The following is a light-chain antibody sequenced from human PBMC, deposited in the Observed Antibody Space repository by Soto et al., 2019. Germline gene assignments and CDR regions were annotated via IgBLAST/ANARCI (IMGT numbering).Light chain of an antibody. CDR3: QQYGSLPWT. V-gene: IGKV3-20*01. CDR2: GAS. CDR1: QSVSSNY. J-gene: IGKJ1*01. Sequence: EIVLTRSPCTLSLSPGEKATLSCRASQSVSSNYLAWYQQKPGQAPRPLIYGASSRAIGIPDRFSGSGSGTDFTLTISRLEPEDFAVYYCQQYGSLPWTFGQGTKVDIK.